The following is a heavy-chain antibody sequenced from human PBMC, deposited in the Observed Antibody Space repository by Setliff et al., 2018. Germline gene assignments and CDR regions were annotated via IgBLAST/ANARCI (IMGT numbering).Heavy chain of an antibody. Sequence: PSETLSLTCTVSGASISSGTYFWSWIRQPAGKGLEWIGHIYISGSTSYNPSLNSRVTISLDTSKNQFSLKLSSVTAADTAVYYCVREVYGSGNNWGQGTLVTVSS. D-gene: IGHD3-10*01. CDR3: VREVYGSGNN. J-gene: IGHJ4*02. CDR2: IYISGST. V-gene: IGHV4-61*09. CDR1: GASISSGTYF.